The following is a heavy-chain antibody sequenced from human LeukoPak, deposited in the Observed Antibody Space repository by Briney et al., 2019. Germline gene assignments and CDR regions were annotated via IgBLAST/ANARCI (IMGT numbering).Heavy chain of an antibody. CDR3: ARGAYNSGGTLEI. CDR2: ISTSGNYI. V-gene: IGHV3-21*01. D-gene: IGHD3-22*01. J-gene: IGHJ4*02. CDR1: GFTFSSHS. Sequence: GGSLRLSCAASGFTFSSHSMNWVRQAPGKGLEWDSYISTSGNYIYYSGSVKGRFTISRDNAKNSLYLQMHSLRADDTAVYYCARGAYNSGGTLEIWGQGTLVTVSS.